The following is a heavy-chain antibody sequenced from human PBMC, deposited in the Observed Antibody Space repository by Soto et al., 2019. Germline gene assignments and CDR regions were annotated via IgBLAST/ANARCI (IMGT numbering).Heavy chain of an antibody. CDR3: AKDRMITFGGIIDQATFDY. J-gene: IGHJ4*02. CDR1: GFTFSNYV. V-gene: IGHV3-23*01. D-gene: IGHD3-16*02. Sequence: EVQLLESGGGLVQPGGSLRLSCAASGFTFSNYVMNWVRQAPGKGLEWVSAIRGSGGSTYYADSVKGRFTISRDNSKNTLYLQMNSLRAEDTAVYYCAKDRMITFGGIIDQATFDYWGQGTLVTVSS. CDR2: IRGSGGST.